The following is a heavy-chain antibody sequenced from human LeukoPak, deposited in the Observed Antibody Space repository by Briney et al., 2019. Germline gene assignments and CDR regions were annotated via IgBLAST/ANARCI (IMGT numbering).Heavy chain of an antibody. D-gene: IGHD3-10*01. CDR3: ARGGDRSFDY. Sequence: SETLSLTCTVSGGSISSKNHYWGWIRQPPGKGLEWIGYIYYSGGTNYNPSLKSRVTISVDTSKNQFSLNLNSVTAADTAVYYCARGGDRSFDYWGQGTLVTVSS. J-gene: IGHJ4*02. V-gene: IGHV4-61*05. CDR2: IYYSGGT. CDR1: GGSISSKNHY.